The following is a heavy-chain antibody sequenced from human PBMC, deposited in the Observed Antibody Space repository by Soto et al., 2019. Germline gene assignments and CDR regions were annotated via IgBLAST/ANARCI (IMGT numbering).Heavy chain of an antibody. V-gene: IGHV4-61*01. Sequence: SETLSLTCTVSGGSVSSGSYYWSWIRQPPGKGLEWIGYIYYSGSTNYNPSLKSRVTISVDTSKNQFSLKLSSVTAADTAVYYCARDKIRLWFDPWGQGTLVTVSS. CDR1: GGSVSSGSYY. CDR2: IYYSGST. J-gene: IGHJ5*02. CDR3: ARDKIRLWFDP. D-gene: IGHD5-18*01.